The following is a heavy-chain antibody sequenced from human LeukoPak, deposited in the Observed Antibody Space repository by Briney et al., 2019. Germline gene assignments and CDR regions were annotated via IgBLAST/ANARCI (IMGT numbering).Heavy chain of an antibody. CDR2: IYYSGST. Sequence: KASETLSLTCAVYGGSISSYYWSWIRQPPGKGLEWIGSIYYSGSTYYNPSLKSRVTISVDTSKNQFSLKLSSVTAADTAVYYCARHGSGYSFDYWGQGTLVTVSS. CDR3: ARHGSGYSFDY. V-gene: IGHV4-39*01. D-gene: IGHD3-22*01. CDR1: GGSISSYY. J-gene: IGHJ4*02.